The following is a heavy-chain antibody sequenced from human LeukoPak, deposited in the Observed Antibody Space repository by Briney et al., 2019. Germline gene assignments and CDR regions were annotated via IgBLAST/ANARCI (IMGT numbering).Heavy chain of an antibody. CDR1: GYTFTSYG. V-gene: IGHV1-18*01. D-gene: IGHD3-22*01. CDR2: ISAYNGNT. CDR3: ARYGSGYYSYYYYMDV. J-gene: IGHJ6*03. Sequence: ASVKVSCKASGYTFTSYGISWVRQAPGQGLEWMGWISAYNGNTNYAQKLQGRVTMTTDTSTSTAYMELRSPRSDDTAVYYCARYGSGYYSYYYYMDVWGKGTTVTVSS.